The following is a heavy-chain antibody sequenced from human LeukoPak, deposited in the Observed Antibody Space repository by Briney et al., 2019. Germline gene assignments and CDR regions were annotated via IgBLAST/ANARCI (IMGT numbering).Heavy chain of an antibody. D-gene: IGHD3-10*01. CDR2: IYPGDSDT. CDR3: ARQGTYYYGSGSYYNSPFDY. V-gene: IGHV5-51*01. CDR1: GYSFTSYW. Sequence: GESLKISCKGSGYSFTSYWIGWVRQMPGKGLEWMGIIYPGDSDTRYSPSFQGQVTISADKSISTAYLQWSSLKASDTAMYYCARQGTYYYGSGSYYNSPFDYWGQGTLVTVSS. J-gene: IGHJ4*02.